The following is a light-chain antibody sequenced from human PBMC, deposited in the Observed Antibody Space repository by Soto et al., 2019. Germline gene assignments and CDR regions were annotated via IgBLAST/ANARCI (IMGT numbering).Light chain of an antibody. Sequence: ELLLTQSPATLSLSPVEIPTLSCRASQIVSSYLAWYQQKPRQAPRLLIYDASTRATGIPARFSGSGSGTDFTLTISSLQSEDIAIYYCQQYNNWPYTFGRGTKVDI. CDR2: DAS. J-gene: IGKJ2*01. CDR3: QQYNNWPYT. V-gene: IGKV3-11*01. CDR1: QIVSSY.